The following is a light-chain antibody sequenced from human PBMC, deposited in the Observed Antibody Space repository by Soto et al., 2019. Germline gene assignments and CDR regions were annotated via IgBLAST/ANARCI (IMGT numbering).Light chain of an antibody. CDR1: QSVTSDY. CDR3: QHYGHALWA. Sequence: EVVVTQSPGTLSLSPGETATLSCRASQSVTSDYLAWYQKKPGQPPRLLMSGASRRATGVPDRFSGSGSGTDFNLTISRLETEDFAVYDCQHYGHALWAFGQGTKVEIK. J-gene: IGKJ1*01. CDR2: GAS. V-gene: IGKV3-20*01.